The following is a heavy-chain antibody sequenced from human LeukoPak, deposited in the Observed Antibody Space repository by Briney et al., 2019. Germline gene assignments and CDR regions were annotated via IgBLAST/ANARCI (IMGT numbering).Heavy chain of an antibody. CDR3: ARTIAAAGSLVWFDP. CDR1: GYTFTSYY. CDR2: INPSGGST. Sequence: ASVKASCKASGYTFTSYYMHWVRQAPGQGLEWMGIINPSGGSTSYAQKFQGRVTMTRDTSTSTVYMELSSLRSEDTAVYYCARTIAAAGSLVWFDPWGQGTLVTVSS. D-gene: IGHD6-13*01. V-gene: IGHV1-46*01. J-gene: IGHJ5*02.